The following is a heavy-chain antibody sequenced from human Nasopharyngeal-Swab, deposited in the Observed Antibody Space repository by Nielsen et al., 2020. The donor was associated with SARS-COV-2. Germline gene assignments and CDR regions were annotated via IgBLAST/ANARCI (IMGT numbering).Heavy chain of an antibody. Sequence: SLKISCAASGFTFDDYAMHWVRQAPGKGLEWVSGISWNSGSIGYADSVKGRFTISRDNAKNSLYLQMNSLRAEDTAVYYCARDRRITIFGVVIGGGMDVWGQGTTVTVSS. CDR2: ISWNSGSI. CDR3: ARDRRITIFGVVIGGGMDV. D-gene: IGHD3-3*01. CDR1: GFTFDDYA. J-gene: IGHJ6*02. V-gene: IGHV3-9*01.